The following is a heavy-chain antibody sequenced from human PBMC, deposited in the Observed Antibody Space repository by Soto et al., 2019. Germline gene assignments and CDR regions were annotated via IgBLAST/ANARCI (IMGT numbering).Heavy chain of an antibody. CDR3: ERPYRPTGGRIAARRVPCDC. CDR1: GFTFSSYS. V-gene: IGHV3-30-3*01. Sequence: GGSLRLSCAASGFTFSSYSIHWVRQAPCKGLEWVAVISYDGSNKYYADSVKGRFTISRDNSKNTLYLQMNSLRAEDTAVYYCERPYRPTGGRIAARRVPCDCWGQGTLVTLCS. CDR2: ISYDGSNK. D-gene: IGHD6-6*01. J-gene: IGHJ4*02.